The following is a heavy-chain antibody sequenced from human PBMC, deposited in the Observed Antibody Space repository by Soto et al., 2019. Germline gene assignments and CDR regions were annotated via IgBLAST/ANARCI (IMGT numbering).Heavy chain of an antibody. D-gene: IGHD2-8*02. J-gene: IGHJ4*02. Sequence: SETLSLTCTVSGGSVSSGSHYWSWIRQPPGKGLEWIGYIYYSGSTNYNPSLKSRVTISADTSKNQFSLKLTSVTAADTAVYYCARDKITGLFDYWGQGTLVTVSS. CDR1: GGSVSSGSHY. CDR3: ARDKITGLFDY. V-gene: IGHV4-61*01. CDR2: IYYSGST.